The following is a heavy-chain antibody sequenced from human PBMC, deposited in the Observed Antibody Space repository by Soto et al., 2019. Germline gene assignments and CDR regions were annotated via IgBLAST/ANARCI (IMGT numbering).Heavy chain of an antibody. CDR2: IYYSGST. V-gene: IGHV4-30-4*01. CDR3: ARVGDNEDYGDYLIDY. D-gene: IGHD4-17*01. CDR1: GGSISSGDYY. Sequence: QVQLQESGPGLVKPSQTLSLTCTVSGGSISSGDYYWSWIRQHPGKGLEWIGYIYYSGSTYYNPSLKSRVTISVDTSKNQFSLKLSSVTAADTSVYYCARVGDNEDYGDYLIDYWGQGTLVTVSS. J-gene: IGHJ4*02.